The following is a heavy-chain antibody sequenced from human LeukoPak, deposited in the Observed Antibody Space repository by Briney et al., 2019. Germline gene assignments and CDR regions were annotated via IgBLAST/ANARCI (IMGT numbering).Heavy chain of an antibody. CDR2: MNHDGSET. CDR1: GFTFTSYW. V-gene: IGHV3-7*01. Sequence: PGGSLRLSCAASGFTFTSYWMGWVRQAPGKGLEWVANMNHDGSETYYVDSVKGRFTVSRDNAKNSLFLQMNSLRAEDTAVYYCARSAGGFYYYMDVWGKGTTVTVSS. J-gene: IGHJ6*03. D-gene: IGHD3-16*01. CDR3: ARSAGGFYYYMDV.